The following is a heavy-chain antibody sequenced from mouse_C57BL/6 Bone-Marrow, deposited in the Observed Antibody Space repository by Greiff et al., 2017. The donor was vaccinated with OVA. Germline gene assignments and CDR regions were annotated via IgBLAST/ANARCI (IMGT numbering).Heavy chain of an antibody. Sequence: DVHLVESGGGLVQPGGSLKLSCAASGFTFSDYYMYWVHQTPEKRLEWVAYISNGGGSTYYPDTVKGRFTISRDNAKNTLYLQMSRLKSEDTAMYYCARDYYGSDWFAYWGQGTLVTVSA. CDR1: GFTFSDYY. V-gene: IGHV5-12*01. CDR3: ARDYYGSDWFAY. J-gene: IGHJ3*01. CDR2: ISNGGGST. D-gene: IGHD1-1*01.